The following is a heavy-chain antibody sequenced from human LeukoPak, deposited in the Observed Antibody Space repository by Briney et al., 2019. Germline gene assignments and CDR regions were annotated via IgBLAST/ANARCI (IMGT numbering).Heavy chain of an antibody. CDR2: ISYDGSNK. CDR3: ARDVDTAMASLSFDY. Sequence: GGSLRLSCAASGFTFSSYAMHWVRQAPGRGLEWVAVISYDGSNKYYADSVKGRFTISRDNSQNTLYLQMNSLRAEDTAVYYCARDVDTAMASLSFDYWGQGTLVTVSS. J-gene: IGHJ4*02. CDR1: GFTFSSYA. V-gene: IGHV3-30-3*01. D-gene: IGHD5-18*01.